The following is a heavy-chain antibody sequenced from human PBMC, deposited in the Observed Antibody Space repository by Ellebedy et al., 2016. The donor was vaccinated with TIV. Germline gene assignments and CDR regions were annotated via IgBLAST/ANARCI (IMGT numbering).Heavy chain of an antibody. CDR2: INVSGST. J-gene: IGHJ6*03. D-gene: IGHD4-23*01. Sequence: SETLSLTXTVSGGSINSGIYYWIWLRQSAGKGLEWIGRINVSGSTNYNPSLKSRVTMSVDTSKNQFSLKLASVTAADTAVYYCAKEGYGGNSYYYYDMDVWGKGTTVTVSS. CDR1: GGSINSGIYY. V-gene: IGHV4-61*02. CDR3: AKEGYGGNSYYYYDMDV.